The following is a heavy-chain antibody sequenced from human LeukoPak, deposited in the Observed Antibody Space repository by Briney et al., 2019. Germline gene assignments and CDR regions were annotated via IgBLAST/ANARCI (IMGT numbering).Heavy chain of an antibody. CDR1: GFTVSSNY. Sequence: GGSLRLSCAASGFTVSSNYMSWVRQAPGRGLEWVSVIYSGGSTYYADSVKGRFTISRDNSKNTLYLQMNSLRAEDTAVYCCARDLKGATDYWGQGTLVTVSS. CDR3: ARDLKGATDY. CDR2: IYSGGST. D-gene: IGHD1-26*01. J-gene: IGHJ4*02. V-gene: IGHV3-66*01.